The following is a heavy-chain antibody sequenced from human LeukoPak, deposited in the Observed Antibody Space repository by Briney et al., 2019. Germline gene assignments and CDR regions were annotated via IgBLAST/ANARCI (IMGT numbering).Heavy chain of an antibody. Sequence: GSLRLSCAASGFTFSSYAMSWVRQPPGKGLEWIGEINHSGSTNYNPSLKSRVTISVDTSRNQFSLKLSSVTAADTAVYYCARRPPSLYCSSTSCSQYFQHWGQGTLVTVSS. CDR2: INHSGST. J-gene: IGHJ1*01. CDR1: GFTFSSYA. D-gene: IGHD2-2*01. V-gene: IGHV4-34*01. CDR3: ARRPPSLYCSSTSCSQYFQH.